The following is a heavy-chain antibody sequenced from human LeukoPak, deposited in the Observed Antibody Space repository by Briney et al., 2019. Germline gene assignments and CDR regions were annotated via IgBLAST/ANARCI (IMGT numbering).Heavy chain of an antibody. J-gene: IGHJ4*02. CDR1: GYSFTHHN. CDR3: ARVLSAVTSTFDY. Sequence: ASVKVSCKASGYSFTHHNVHWVRQAPGQALEWMGWIKPNNGDTKFSQKFQDRVTLTSDPSIDTAYMEMSGLTSDDTAIYYCARVLSAVTSTFDYWGQGTLVTVSS. V-gene: IGHV1-2*02. CDR2: IKPNNGDT. D-gene: IGHD4-17*01.